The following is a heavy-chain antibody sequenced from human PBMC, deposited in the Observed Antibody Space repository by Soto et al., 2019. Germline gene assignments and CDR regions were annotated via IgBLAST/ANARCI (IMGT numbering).Heavy chain of an antibody. V-gene: IGHV6-1*01. CDR1: GDSVSSNSAA. Sequence: SQTLSLTCAISGDSVSSNSAAWNWTRQSPSRGLEWLGRTYYRSKWYNDYAVSVKSRITINPDTSKNQFSLQLNSVTPEDTAVYYCASAWLELRGGGIDAFDIWGQGTMVTVSS. J-gene: IGHJ3*02. CDR3: ASAWLELRGGGIDAFDI. D-gene: IGHD1-7*01. CDR2: TYYRSKWYN.